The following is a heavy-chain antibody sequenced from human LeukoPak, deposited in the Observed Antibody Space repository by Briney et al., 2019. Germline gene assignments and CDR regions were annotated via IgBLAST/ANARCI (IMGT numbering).Heavy chain of an antibody. Sequence: SETLSLTCAVYGGSFSAYYWSWIRQPPGKGLEWIGEINHSGDTNYNPSLKSRVTISVDTSKKQFSLKLSSVTAADTAVYYCASPIYGDYTENGFDIWGQGTMVTVSS. D-gene: IGHD4-17*01. CDR1: GGSFSAYY. J-gene: IGHJ3*02. V-gene: IGHV4-34*01. CDR2: INHSGDT. CDR3: ASPIYGDYTENGFDI.